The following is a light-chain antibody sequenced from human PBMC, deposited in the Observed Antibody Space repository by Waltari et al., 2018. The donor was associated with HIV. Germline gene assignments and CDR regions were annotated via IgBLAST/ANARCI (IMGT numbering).Light chain of an antibody. V-gene: IGKV4-1*01. Sequence: DIVMTQSPDSLALSLGERATINCKSSRSILFTSNNKNYLAWYQQKPGQPPKLLIYWASTRESGVPDRVSGSGSGTDFTLTISSLQTEDVAVYYCQQYFSTPFTFGGGTKVEIE. CDR2: WAS. J-gene: IGKJ4*01. CDR3: QQYFSTPFT. CDR1: RSILFTSNNKNY.